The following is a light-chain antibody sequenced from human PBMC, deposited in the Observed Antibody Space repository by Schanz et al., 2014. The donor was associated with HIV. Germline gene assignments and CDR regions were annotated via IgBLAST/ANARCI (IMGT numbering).Light chain of an antibody. CDR1: SSDVGSYNL. J-gene: IGLJ2*01. CDR2: EVS. V-gene: IGLV2-14*02. Sequence: QSVLTQPASVSGSPGQSITISCTGTSSDVGSYNLVSWYQQHPGKAPKLMIYEVSKRPSGVPDRFSGSKSGNTASLTISGLQAEDEADYYCSSYTSSSTLVFGGGTKLTVL. CDR3: SSYTSSSTLV.